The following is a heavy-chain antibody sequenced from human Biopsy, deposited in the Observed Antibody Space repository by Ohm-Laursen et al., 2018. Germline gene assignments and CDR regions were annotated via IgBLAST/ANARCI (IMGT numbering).Heavy chain of an antibody. CDR1: GVALSGYA. CDR2: VTTTSSYI. J-gene: IGHJ4*02. V-gene: IGHV3-21*01. Sequence: SLRLSCTASGVALSGYAMNWVRQAPGKGLEWVSSVTTTSSYIYYADSVKGRFTISRDNSKNTVYLQMNNLRAEDTAVFYCAKDLRNNNWGVENWGQGTLVTVSS. CDR3: AKDLRNNNWGVEN. D-gene: IGHD7-27*01.